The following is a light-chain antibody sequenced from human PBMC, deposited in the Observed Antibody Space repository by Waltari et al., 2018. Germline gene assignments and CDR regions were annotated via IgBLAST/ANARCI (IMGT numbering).Light chain of an antibody. CDR2: EVS. CDR1: STAVGSYNL. Sequence: QSALTQPASVSGSPGQSITISCTGTSTAVGSYNLLSSYQHHPGKAPKLMIFEVSKRPSGVSNRFSGSKSGSTASLTISGLQAEDEADYYCCSYAGSSTFYVFGIGTKVTVL. J-gene: IGLJ1*01. CDR3: CSYAGSSTFYV. V-gene: IGLV2-23*02.